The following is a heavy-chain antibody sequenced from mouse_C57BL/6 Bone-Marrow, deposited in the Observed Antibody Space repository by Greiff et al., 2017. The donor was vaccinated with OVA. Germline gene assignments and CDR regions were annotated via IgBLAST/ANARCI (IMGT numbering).Heavy chain of an antibody. CDR3: ARGDGYMAGFAY. V-gene: IGHV1-69*01. J-gene: IGHJ3*01. D-gene: IGHD2-3*01. CDR2: IDPSDSYT. Sequence: QVQLQQPGAELVMPGASVKLSCKASGYTFTSYWMHWVKQRPGQGLEWIGEIDPSDSYTNYNQKFKGKSPLTVDKSSSTAYMQLSSLTSEDSAVYYCARGDGYMAGFAYWGQGTLVTVSA. CDR1: GYTFTSYW.